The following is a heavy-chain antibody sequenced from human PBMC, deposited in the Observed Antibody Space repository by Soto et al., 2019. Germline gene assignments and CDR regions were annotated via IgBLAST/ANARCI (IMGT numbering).Heavy chain of an antibody. V-gene: IGHV5-10-1*01. CDR3: ARQKRRYYYYGMDV. CDR1: GYSFTSYC. Sequence: PGESLKIFCKGSGYSFTSYCISWVRQMPGKGLEWMGRIDPSDSYTNYSPPFQGHVTIPADQFINTAYLPWRNPKTSDTALYYWARQKRRYYYYGMDVWGQGTTVTVSS. J-gene: IGHJ6*02. CDR2: IDPSDSYT. D-gene: IGHD1-20*01.